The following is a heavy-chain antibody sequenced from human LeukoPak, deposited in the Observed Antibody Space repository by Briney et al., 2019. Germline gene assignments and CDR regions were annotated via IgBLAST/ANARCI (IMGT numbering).Heavy chain of an antibody. CDR2: ISGSGGTT. CDR3: AKDGVATQHALDI. J-gene: IGHJ3*02. D-gene: IGHD5-12*01. V-gene: IGHV3-23*01. CDR1: GFNFRAYA. Sequence: GGSLRLSCAASGFNFRAYAMTWVCQAPGKGLDWVSGISGSGGTTYYADSVRGRFTISRDNSKNTVYLQLNNLRAEDTAVYYCAKDGVATQHALDIWGHGTMVTVSS.